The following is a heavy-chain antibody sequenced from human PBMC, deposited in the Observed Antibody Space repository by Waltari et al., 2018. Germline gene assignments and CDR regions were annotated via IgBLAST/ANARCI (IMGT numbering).Heavy chain of an antibody. CDR2: IYYGGST. Sequence: QLQLQESGPGLVKPSETLSLPCPVSGDSINSSSYYWGWIRQPPGKGLEWIGSIYYGGSTYNNPSLDSRVTMSVDTSKNQFSLKLSSVTAVDTAVYYCARHGRTSGWYGHFDYWGQGTLVTVSS. CDR1: GDSINSSSYY. D-gene: IGHD6-19*01. CDR3: ARHGRTSGWYGHFDY. J-gene: IGHJ4*02. V-gene: IGHV4-39*01.